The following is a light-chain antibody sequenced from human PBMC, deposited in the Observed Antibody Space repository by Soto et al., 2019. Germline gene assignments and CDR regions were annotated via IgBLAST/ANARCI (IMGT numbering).Light chain of an antibody. CDR2: ATS. J-gene: IGKJ1*01. CDR1: QGIRND. Sequence: DIQMTQSPSSLSASVGDRLTITCRASQGIRNDLGWYQQKPGRAPNXXIYATSTLQSGVPSRFSGSGSGTDFTLTISSLKPADFATYYCQQTYSTLWTFGQGTKVDIK. V-gene: IGKV1-39*01. CDR3: QQTYSTLWT.